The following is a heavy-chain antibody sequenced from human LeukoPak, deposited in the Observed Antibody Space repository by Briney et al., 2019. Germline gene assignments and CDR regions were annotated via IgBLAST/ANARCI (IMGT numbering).Heavy chain of an antibody. D-gene: IGHD1-1*01. CDR2: ISSSSSYI. V-gene: IGHV3-21*04. J-gene: IGHJ3*02. CDR1: GFTFSSYS. CDR3: AKDSFETGRGAFDI. Sequence: PGGSLRLSCAASGFTFSSYSMNWVRQATGEGLEWVSSISSSSSYIYYGDSVKGRFTISRDNAKNLLYLQMNSLRAEDMALYYCAKDSFETGRGAFDIGGQGTMVTVSS.